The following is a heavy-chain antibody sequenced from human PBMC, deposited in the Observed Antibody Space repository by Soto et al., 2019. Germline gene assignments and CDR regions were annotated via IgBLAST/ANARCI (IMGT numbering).Heavy chain of an antibody. Sequence: EMRLVESGGALAKPGGSLRLSCEASGFSFEEYAMNWVRQGPGKGLEWVARISWNSGTKHYADSVKGRFAISRDNGKNLVYLEMNGLRIEDTALYYCAKDNLRSGLGNWFDPWGQGTWVSVSS. J-gene: IGHJ5*02. CDR3: AKDNLRSGLGNWFDP. CDR2: ISWNSGTK. V-gene: IGHV3-9*01. CDR1: GFSFEEYA. D-gene: IGHD6-19*01.